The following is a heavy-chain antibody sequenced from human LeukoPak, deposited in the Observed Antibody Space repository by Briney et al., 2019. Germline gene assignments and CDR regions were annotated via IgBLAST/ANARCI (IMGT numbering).Heavy chain of an antibody. CDR1: GFTFSSYG. CDR2: IWYDGRNK. V-gene: IGHV3-33*01. D-gene: IGHD2-8*01. Sequence: GGSLRLSCAASGFTFSSYGMHWVRQAPGKGLEWVAVIWYDGRNKYYADSVKGRFTISRDNSKNTLYLQMNSLRAEDTAVYYCGLDRYCTNGGPCYYMDVWGKGTTVTVSS. J-gene: IGHJ6*03. CDR3: GLDRYCTNGGPCYYMDV.